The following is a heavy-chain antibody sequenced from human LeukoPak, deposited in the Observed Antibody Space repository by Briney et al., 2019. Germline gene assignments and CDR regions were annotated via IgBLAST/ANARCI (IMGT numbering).Heavy chain of an antibody. CDR1: GNSISSGDYY. CDR3: ARVGSSGVRY. CDR2: IYTSGST. D-gene: IGHD6-19*01. V-gene: IGHV4-61*02. Sequence: SETLSLTCTVSGNSISSGDYYWSWIRQPAGKGLEWIGRIYTSGSTNYNPSLKSRVTISVDTSKNQFSLKLSSVTAADTAVYYCARVGSSGVRYWGQGTLVTVSS. J-gene: IGHJ4*02.